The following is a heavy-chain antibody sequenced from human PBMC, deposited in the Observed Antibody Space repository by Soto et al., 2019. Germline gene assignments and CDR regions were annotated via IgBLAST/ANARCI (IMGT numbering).Heavy chain of an antibody. D-gene: IGHD3-16*02. CDR2: IYHSGST. Sequence: QVQLQESGPGLVKPSGTLSLTCAVSGGSLSSDNWWSWVRQAPGKGLEWIGEIYHSGSTNYNPSLKSLVTLSVDKSKNQFSLRLSSVTAADTALYYCARDDGVGVGSYHFDYWGQGTLVTVSS. V-gene: IGHV4-4*02. CDR3: ARDDGVGVGSYHFDY. J-gene: IGHJ4*02. CDR1: GGSLSSDNW.